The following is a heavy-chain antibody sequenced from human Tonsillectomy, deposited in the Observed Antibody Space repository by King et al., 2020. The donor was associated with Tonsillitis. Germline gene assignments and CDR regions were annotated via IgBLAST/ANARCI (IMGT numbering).Heavy chain of an antibody. Sequence: QLVQSGGGLVKPGGSLRLSCAASGFTFSSYSMNWVRQAPGKGLEWVSSISSSSSYIYYADSVKGRFTISRDNAKNSLYLQMNSLRAQDTAVYYCARYCSGGSCYSNYDYGMDFWGQGTTVTVSS. CDR2: ISSSSSYI. CDR3: ARYCSGGSCYSNYDYGMDF. CDR1: GFTFSSYS. D-gene: IGHD2-15*01. V-gene: IGHV3-21*01. J-gene: IGHJ6*02.